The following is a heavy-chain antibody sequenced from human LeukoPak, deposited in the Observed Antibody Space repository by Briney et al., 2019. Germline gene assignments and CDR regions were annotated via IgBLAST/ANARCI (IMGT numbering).Heavy chain of an antibody. CDR2: IYDSGNT. J-gene: IGHJ5*02. Sequence: PSETLSLTCGVSGSSISSDYFWGWIRQPPGKGLEWVGSIYDSGNTYYNPSLKGRVSISVDTSKNQFSLKMSSVTAADTAVYYCARGFNSDILTACSPWGQGTLVTVSS. CDR3: ARGFNSDILTACSP. D-gene: IGHD3-9*01. CDR1: GSSISSDYF. V-gene: IGHV4-38-2*01.